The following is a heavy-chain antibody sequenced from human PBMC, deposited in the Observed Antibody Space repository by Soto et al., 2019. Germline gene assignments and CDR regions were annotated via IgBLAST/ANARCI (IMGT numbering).Heavy chain of an antibody. CDR2: ISGSGGST. CDR1: GFTFSSYA. V-gene: IGHV3-23*01. CDR3: AKYMYYDFCLDY. J-gene: IGHJ4*02. D-gene: IGHD3-3*01. Sequence: GSLRLSCAASGFTFSSYAMSWVRQAPGKGLEWVPAISGSGGSTYYADSVEGRFTISRDNSKNTLYLQMNSLRAEDTAVYYCAKYMYYDFCLDYWGQGTLVTVSS.